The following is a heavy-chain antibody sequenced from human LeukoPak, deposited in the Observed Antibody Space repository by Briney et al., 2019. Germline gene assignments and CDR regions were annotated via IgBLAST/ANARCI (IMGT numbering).Heavy chain of an antibody. V-gene: IGHV3-23*01. D-gene: IGHD3-10*01. CDR2: ISGNSIST. J-gene: IGHJ6*03. Sequence: PGGSLRLSCAASGFTFSSYAMSWVRQAPGKGLEWVSVISGNSISTYYADSVKGRFTISRDNSKNTLYLQMNSLRAEGTAVYYCARFAAGGSYYYYMDVWGKGTTVTVSS. CDR3: ARFAAGGSYYYYMDV. CDR1: GFTFSSYA.